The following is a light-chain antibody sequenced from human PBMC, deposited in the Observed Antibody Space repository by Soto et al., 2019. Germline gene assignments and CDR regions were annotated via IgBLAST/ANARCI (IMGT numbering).Light chain of an antibody. CDR2: INK. J-gene: IGLJ1*01. V-gene: IGLV1-40*01. CDR3: QTYDISLSGSYV. Sequence: QSGLTEPPAFSFGPGQTVTIPWTRASSKIWAGSDVRLYQQLPGAAPKLLIYINKNRPSVVPDRFSVSKSGSSASLAYTGIQDEDEADYYCQTYDISLSGSYVLGSGPKGTVL. CDR1: SSKIWAGSD.